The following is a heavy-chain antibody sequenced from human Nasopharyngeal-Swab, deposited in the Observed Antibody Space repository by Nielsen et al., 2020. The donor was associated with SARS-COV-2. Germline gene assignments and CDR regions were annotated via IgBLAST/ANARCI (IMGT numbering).Heavy chain of an antibody. Sequence: SETLSLTYTVSGGSISSGGYFWSRIRPHPGKGLEWIGYIHYTRNTYYNPSLESRLTISLDTSQNQFSLRLSSVTAADTAVYDCAREVIEQAVSDAFDFWGQGTMVTVSS. V-gene: IGHV4-31*03. CDR3: AREVIEQAVSDAFDF. D-gene: IGHD3-16*02. J-gene: IGHJ3*01. CDR1: GGSISSGGYF. CDR2: IHYTRNT.